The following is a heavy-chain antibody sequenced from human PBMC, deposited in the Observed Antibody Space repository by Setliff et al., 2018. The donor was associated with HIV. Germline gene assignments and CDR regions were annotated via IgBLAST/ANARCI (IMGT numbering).Heavy chain of an antibody. V-gene: IGHV4-39*07. J-gene: IGHJ4*02. Sequence: SETLSLTCTVSGGSINSGGYYWVWIRQPALKGLEWIGEINHRGSTNYNPSLKSRVTVSVDTSKNQFSLKLGSVTAADTAVYYCARESPSSSWFYFDFWGQGTLVTVSS. CDR3: ARESPSSSWFYFDF. D-gene: IGHD6-13*01. CDR2: INHRGST. CDR1: GGSINSGGYY.